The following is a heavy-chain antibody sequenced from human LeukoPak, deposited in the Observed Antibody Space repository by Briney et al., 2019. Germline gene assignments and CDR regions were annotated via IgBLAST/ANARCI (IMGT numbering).Heavy chain of an antibody. CDR3: ARNEL. J-gene: IGHJ4*02. D-gene: IGHD1-7*01. CDR1: GFTFRSYW. Sequence: QPGGSLRLSCAASGFTFRSYWMSWVRHAPGKGPEWVANINRDGNQKYYVDSVRGRFTISRDNAKNSLFLQMNSLRADDTAVYYCARNELWGQGTLVTVSS. CDR2: INRDGNQK. V-gene: IGHV3-7*03.